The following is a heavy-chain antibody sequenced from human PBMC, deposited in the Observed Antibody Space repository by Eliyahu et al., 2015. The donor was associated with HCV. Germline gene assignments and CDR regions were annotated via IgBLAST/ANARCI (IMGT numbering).Heavy chain of an antibody. J-gene: IGHJ5*02. Sequence: QVQLQESGPGLVKPSETLSLTCTVSGGSISTYYWSWIRQPPGKGLEWIGYIHYSGSTNYNPSLKSRVTISVATSKNQFSLKLSSVTAADTAVYYCASGGGGIAVSGTGGWFDPWGQGTLVTVSS. CDR3: ASGGGGIAVSGTGGWFDP. V-gene: IGHV4-59*01. D-gene: IGHD6-19*01. CDR2: IHYSGST. CDR1: GGSISTYY.